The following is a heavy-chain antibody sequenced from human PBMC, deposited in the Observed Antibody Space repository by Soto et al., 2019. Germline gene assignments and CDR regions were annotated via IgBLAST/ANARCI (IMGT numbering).Heavy chain of an antibody. J-gene: IGHJ4*02. CDR1: GASISRGGFH. D-gene: IGHD3-10*01. V-gene: IGHV4-39*01. CDR2: LYSGCT. CDR3: ARRGSGHTIDY. Sequence: QLQLQESGPGLVKPSETLSLTCAVSGASISRGGFHWGWIRQPPGQGLEWIGSLYSGCTYYNPSLKSRVTISADTSKNRFSLTLSSVTAADTAVYYCARRGSGHTIDYWGQGTLVTVSS.